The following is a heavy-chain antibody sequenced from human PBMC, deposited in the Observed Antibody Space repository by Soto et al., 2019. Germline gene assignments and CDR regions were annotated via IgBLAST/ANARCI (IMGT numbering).Heavy chain of an antibody. CDR3: ARKGGYCSSTSCTYGGMDV. J-gene: IGHJ6*02. CDR2: IYYSGST. CDR1: GGSISSYY. D-gene: IGHD2-2*01. V-gene: IGHV4-59*01. Sequence: SETLSLTCTVSGGSISSYYWSWIRQPPGKGLEWIGYIYYSGSTNYNPSLKSRVTISVDTSKNQFSLKLSSVTAADTAVYYCARKGGYCSSTSCTYGGMDVWGQGTTVTVSS.